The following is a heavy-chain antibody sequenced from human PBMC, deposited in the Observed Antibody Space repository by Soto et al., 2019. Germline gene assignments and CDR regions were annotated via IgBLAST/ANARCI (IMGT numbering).Heavy chain of an antibody. D-gene: IGHD3-3*01. CDR1: GDSVSSNSAD. CDR3: ARERRFLEWSPPGFDY. J-gene: IGHJ4*02. Sequence: SQTLSLPCAISGDSVSSNSADWNWIRQSPSGGLEWLGRTYYRSKWYNDYAVTVKSRIPINPDTSKNHFSLQLNSVTPEDTAVYYCARERRFLEWSPPGFDYWGQGTLVTVSS. CDR2: TYYRSKWYN. V-gene: IGHV6-1*01.